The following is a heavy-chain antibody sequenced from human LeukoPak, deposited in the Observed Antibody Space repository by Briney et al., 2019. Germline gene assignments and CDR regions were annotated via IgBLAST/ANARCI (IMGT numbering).Heavy chain of an antibody. CDR3: AREGEVIVTDNLFY. D-gene: IGHD2-21*01. CDR2: IKPSGGST. CDR1: GYTFTSYY. Sequence: ASVKVSCKASGYTFTSYYMHWVRQAPGQGLEWMGIIKPSGGSTTYAQMFQGRVTMTRDTSTRTVYMELSSLRSEDTAAYYCAREGEVIVTDNLFYWGQGTLVTVSS. J-gene: IGHJ4*02. V-gene: IGHV1-46*01.